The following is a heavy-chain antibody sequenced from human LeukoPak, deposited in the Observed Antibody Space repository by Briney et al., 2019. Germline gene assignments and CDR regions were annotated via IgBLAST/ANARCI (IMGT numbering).Heavy chain of an antibody. D-gene: IGHD1-1*01. V-gene: IGHV1-69*06. CDR2: IIPIFGTA. CDR3: ATGPTTGYYYMDV. J-gene: IGHJ6*03. Sequence: GASVKVSCKASGGTFSSYAISWVRQAPGQGLEWMGGIIPIFGTANYAQKFQGRVTMTEDTSTDTAYMELSSLRSEDTAVYYCATGPTTGYYYMDVWGKGTTVTISS. CDR1: GGTFSSYA.